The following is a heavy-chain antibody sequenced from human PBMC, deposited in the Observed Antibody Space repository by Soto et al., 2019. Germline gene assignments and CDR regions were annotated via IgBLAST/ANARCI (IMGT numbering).Heavy chain of an antibody. CDR1: GFTVSNNY. D-gene: IGHD3-10*01. Sequence: EVQLVESGGGLIQPGGSLRLSCAVSGFTVSNNYMSWVRQAPGKGLEGVSVIYSGGYTAYGDSVKGRFTISRDNSKNTLYLKRSRLGAAAPAVFFWAPAPGGGGYWGQGTLVTVSS. J-gene: IGHJ4*02. CDR3: APAPGGGGY. CDR2: IYSGGYT. V-gene: IGHV3-53*01.